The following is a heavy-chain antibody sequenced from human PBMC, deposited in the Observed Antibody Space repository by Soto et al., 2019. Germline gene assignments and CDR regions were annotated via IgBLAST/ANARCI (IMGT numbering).Heavy chain of an antibody. V-gene: IGHV4-39*01. CDR1: GGSINVNSYY. J-gene: IGHJ6*02. D-gene: IGHD2-2*01. CDR2: IYYSGST. Sequence: SETLSLTCTVSGGSINVNSYYWGWIRQPPGKGLEWIGSIYYSGSTYYNVSLKSRVTISVDTSKNQFSLRLSSVTAADTAMYFCGSYCTSSTCGEVLYSYGLDVWGRGTTVTVSS. CDR3: GSYCTSSTCGEVLYSYGLDV.